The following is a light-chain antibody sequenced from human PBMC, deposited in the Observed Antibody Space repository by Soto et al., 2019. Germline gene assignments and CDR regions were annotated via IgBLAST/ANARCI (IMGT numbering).Light chain of an antibody. J-gene: IGKJ1*01. V-gene: IGKV1-8*01. Sequence: AIRMTQSPTSLSASTGDRVTITCLASHDISSFLAWYQQKPGKAPQVLIYAASTLQSGVPSRFSGSGSGTDFTLTISWLQSEDFATYYCQQYYSYPRTFGQGTKVDIK. CDR3: QQYYSYPRT. CDR2: AAS. CDR1: HDISSF.